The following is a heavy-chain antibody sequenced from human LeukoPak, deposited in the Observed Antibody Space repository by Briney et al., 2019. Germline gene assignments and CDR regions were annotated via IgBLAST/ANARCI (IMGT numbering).Heavy chain of an antibody. CDR1: GGSISSYY. D-gene: IGHD3-22*01. CDR2: IYYSGST. V-gene: IGHV4-59*01. J-gene: IGHJ3*02. CDR3: AREAGYYDSSGYYGAAFDI. Sequence: NPSETLSLTCTVSGGSISSYYWSWLRQPPGKGLEWIGYIYYSGSTNYNPSLKSRVTISVDTSKNQFSLKLSSVTAADTAVYYCAREAGYYDSSGYYGAAFDIWGQGTMVTVSS.